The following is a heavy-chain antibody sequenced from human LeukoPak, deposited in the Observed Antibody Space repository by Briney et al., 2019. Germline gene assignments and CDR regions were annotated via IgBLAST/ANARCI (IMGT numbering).Heavy chain of an antibody. CDR3: AKDHYYDSSGYIDY. V-gene: IGHV3-48*01. CDR2: ISSSSSTI. Sequence: GGSLRLSCAASGFTFSSYSMNWVRQAPGKGLEWVSYISSSSSTIYYADSVKGRFTISRDNAKNSLYLQMNSLRAEDTAVYYCAKDHYYDSSGYIDYWGQGTLVTVSS. J-gene: IGHJ4*02. D-gene: IGHD3-22*01. CDR1: GFTFSSYS.